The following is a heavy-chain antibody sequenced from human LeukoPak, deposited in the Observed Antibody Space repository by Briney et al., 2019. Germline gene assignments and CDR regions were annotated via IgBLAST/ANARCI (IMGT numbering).Heavy chain of an antibody. CDR1: GYTFTSYG. CDR2: ISAYNGNT. D-gene: IGHD5-24*01. CDR3: ARSPFPWLPLYCDY. Sequence: GASVKVSCEASGYTFTSYGISWVRQAPGQGLEWMGWISAYNGNTNYAQKLQGRVTMTTDTSTSTAYMELRSLRSDDTAVYYCARSPFPWLPLYCDYWGQGTLVTVSS. V-gene: IGHV1-18*01. J-gene: IGHJ4*02.